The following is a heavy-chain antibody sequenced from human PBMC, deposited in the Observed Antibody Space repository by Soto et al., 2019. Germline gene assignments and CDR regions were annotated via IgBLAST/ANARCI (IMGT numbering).Heavy chain of an antibody. Sequence: GGSLRLSCVGSGFDVTTNCMRWVRQAPGKGLECVSIVCTGGATHYADSVKGRFTISRDRSKNTVHLQMNSLRPEDTGVYYCARVTPGNNLYYFSGMDVWGQGTSVTVSS. CDR2: VCTGGAT. CDR1: GFDVTTNC. J-gene: IGHJ6*02. CDR3: ARVTPGNNLYYFSGMDV. D-gene: IGHD1-1*01. V-gene: IGHV3-53*05.